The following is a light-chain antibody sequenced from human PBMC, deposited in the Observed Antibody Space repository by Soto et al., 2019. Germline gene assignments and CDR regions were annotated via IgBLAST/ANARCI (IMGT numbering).Light chain of an antibody. V-gene: IGKV3D-15*01. Sequence: EIVLTQSPGTLSLSPGERATLSCSASQSVSSSYLAWYQQKPGQAPRLLIYDASNRATGIPARFSGSGSGTEFTLTISSLQSEDFAVYYCQQYYDWPITFGQGTRLEIK. CDR1: QSVSSSY. CDR3: QQYYDWPIT. CDR2: DAS. J-gene: IGKJ5*01.